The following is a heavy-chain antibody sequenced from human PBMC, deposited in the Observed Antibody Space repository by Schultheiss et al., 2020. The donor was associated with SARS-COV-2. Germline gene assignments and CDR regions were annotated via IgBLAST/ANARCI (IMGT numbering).Heavy chain of an antibody. CDR2: INHSGST. CDR1: GGSFSGYY. D-gene: IGHD4-23*01. J-gene: IGHJ5*02. CDR3: AGSTIYGAKAEWFDP. Sequence: SETLSLTCAVYGGSFSGYYWSWIRQPPGKGLEWIGEINHSGSTNYNPSLKNRVIMSVDPSKNQFSLQMKSVTAADTATYYCAGSTIYGAKAEWFDPWGQGTRVTVSS. V-gene: IGHV4-34*01.